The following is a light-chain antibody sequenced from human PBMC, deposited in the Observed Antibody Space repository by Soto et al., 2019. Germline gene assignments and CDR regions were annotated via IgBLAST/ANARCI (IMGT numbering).Light chain of an antibody. Sequence: EIVMTQSPATLSVSPGERATLSCRASQSVTSNLAWYQHKRGQAPRLLIYRATARAAGIPARFGGSGSGTEFTLTISGLQSEDFAIYYCQQYDDWPLTFGQGTKVEIK. V-gene: IGKV3-15*01. J-gene: IGKJ1*01. CDR3: QQYDDWPLT. CDR2: RAT. CDR1: QSVTSN.